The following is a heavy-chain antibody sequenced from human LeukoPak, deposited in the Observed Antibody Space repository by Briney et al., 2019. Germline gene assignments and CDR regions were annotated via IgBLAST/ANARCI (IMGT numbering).Heavy chain of an antibody. CDR2: IYYSGST. J-gene: IGHJ6*03. Sequence: PSETLSLTCTVSGGSISSYYWSWIRQPPGKGLEWIGYIYYSGSTNYNPSLTGRVTISVDTSKNQFSLKLSSVTAADTAVYYCARKSGDSSSWFRLLGYYYMDVWGKGTTVTVSS. V-gene: IGHV4-59*01. CDR3: ARKSGDSSSWFRLLGYYYMDV. CDR1: GGSISSYY. D-gene: IGHD6-13*01.